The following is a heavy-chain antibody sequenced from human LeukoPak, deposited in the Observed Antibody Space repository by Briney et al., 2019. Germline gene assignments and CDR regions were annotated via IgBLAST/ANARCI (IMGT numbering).Heavy chain of an antibody. D-gene: IGHD3-10*01. CDR1: GYTFTSYG. CDR2: ISAYNGNT. V-gene: IGHV1-18*01. CDR3: ARDKGTYYYGPGSHDFDY. Sequence: ASVKVSCKASGYTFTSYGISWVRQAPGQGLEWMGWISAYNGNTNYAQKFQGRVTMTRDTSISTAYMELSRLRSDDTAVYYCARDKGTYYYGPGSHDFDYWGQGTLVTVSS. J-gene: IGHJ4*02.